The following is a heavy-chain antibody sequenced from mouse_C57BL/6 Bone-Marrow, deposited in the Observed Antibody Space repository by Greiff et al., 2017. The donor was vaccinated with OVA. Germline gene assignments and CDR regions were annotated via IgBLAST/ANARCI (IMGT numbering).Heavy chain of an antibody. CDR2: IFPRSGNT. J-gene: IGHJ2*01. V-gene: IGHV1-81*01. D-gene: IGHD1-1*01. Sequence: QVQLKQSGAELARPGASVKLSCKASGYTFTSYGISWVKQRTGQGLEWIGEIFPRSGNTYYNEKFKGKATLTADKSSSTAYMELRSLTSEDSAVYFCARSSVVAFDYWGQGTTLTVSS. CDR3: ARSSVVAFDY. CDR1: GYTFTSYG.